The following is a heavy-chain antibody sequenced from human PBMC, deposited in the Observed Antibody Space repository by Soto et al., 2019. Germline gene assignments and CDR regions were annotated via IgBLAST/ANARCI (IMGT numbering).Heavy chain of an antibody. J-gene: IGHJ4*02. D-gene: IGHD3-22*01. CDR2: IIPIFGTA. V-gene: IGHV1-69*13. CDR3: ARGLYYDSSGYPFDY. CDR1: GGTLGSYA. Sequence: SVEVNWKARGGTLGSYAISCVRQAPGQGLDWMGGIIPIFGTANYAQKFQGRVTITADESTSTAYMELSSLRSEDTAVYYCARGLYYDSSGYPFDYWGQGTLVPVS.